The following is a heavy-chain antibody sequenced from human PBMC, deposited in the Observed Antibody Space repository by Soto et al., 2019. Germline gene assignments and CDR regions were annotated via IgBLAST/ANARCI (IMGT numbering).Heavy chain of an antibody. Sequence: GGSLRLSCAASGFTFSTYEMMWVRQAPGKGLEWVSFISSSGSTKYYADSVRGRFTISRDNAKNSLYLQMNSLRAEDTAVYYWAAALSGYCYNYWGQGTLVTVSS. CDR1: GFTFSTYE. CDR3: AAALSGYCYNY. V-gene: IGHV3-48*03. J-gene: IGHJ4*02. D-gene: IGHD3-22*01. CDR2: ISSSGSTK.